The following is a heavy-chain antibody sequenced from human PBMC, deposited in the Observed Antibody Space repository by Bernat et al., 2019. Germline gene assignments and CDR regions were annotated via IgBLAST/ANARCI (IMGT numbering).Heavy chain of an antibody. Sequence: QVQLQESGPGLVKPSGTLSLTCAVSGGSISSSNWWSWVRQPPGKGLEWIGEIYHSGSFKYNPSLKSRVTISVDKSKNHFSLKLTSVTAADTVVYYCARGIAVAATSYNWFDPWGQGTLVTVSS. D-gene: IGHD6-19*01. J-gene: IGHJ5*02. V-gene: IGHV4-4*02. CDR1: GGSISSSNW. CDR2: IYHSGSF. CDR3: ARGIAVAATSYNWFDP.